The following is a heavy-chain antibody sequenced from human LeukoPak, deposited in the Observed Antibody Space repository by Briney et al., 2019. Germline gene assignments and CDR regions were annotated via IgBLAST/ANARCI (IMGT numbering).Heavy chain of an antibody. J-gene: IGHJ4*02. CDR1: GFTFSNVW. V-gene: IGHV3-15*01. Sequence: GGSLRLSCAASGFTFSNVWMSWVRQAPGKGLQWVGRIKSKTDGGTTDYATPVKGRFTISRDDSKNTLYLQMSSLKTEDTAVFYCTTEQYPRNSGSEPNFDYWSQGTLVTVSS. CDR2: IKSKTDGGTT. CDR3: TTEQYPRNSGSEPNFDY. D-gene: IGHD1-26*01.